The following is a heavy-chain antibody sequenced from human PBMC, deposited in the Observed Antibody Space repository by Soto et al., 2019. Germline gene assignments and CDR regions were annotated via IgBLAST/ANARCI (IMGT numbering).Heavy chain of an antibody. V-gene: IGHV1-24*01. CDR3: ATGRYGMDV. CDR1: GHTLTELS. CDR2: FDPEDGET. J-gene: IGHJ6*02. Sequence: QIPLVQSGAEVKKPGASVKVSCKVSGHTLTELSMHWVRQAPGKGLEWMGGFDPEDGETIYAQKFQGRVTMTGDTATDTAYMELSSLRSADAAVYYCATGRYGMDVWGQGATVTVSS.